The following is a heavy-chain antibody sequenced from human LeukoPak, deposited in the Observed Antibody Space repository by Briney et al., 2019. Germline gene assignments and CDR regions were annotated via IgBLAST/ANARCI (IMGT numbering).Heavy chain of an antibody. J-gene: IGHJ6*03. V-gene: IGHV1-2*02. CDR3: ARAAEGITMVRGVIDYMDV. CDR2: INPNSGGT. CDR1: GYTFTGYY. D-gene: IGHD3-10*01. Sequence: ASVKVSRKASGYTFTGYYMHWVRQAPGQGLEWMGWINPNSGGTNYAQKFQGRVTMTRDTSISTAYMELSRLRSDDTAVYYCARAAEGITMVRGVIDYMDVWGKGTTVTVSS.